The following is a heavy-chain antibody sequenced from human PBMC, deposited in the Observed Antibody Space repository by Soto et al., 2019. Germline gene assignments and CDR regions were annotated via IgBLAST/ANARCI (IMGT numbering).Heavy chain of an antibody. CDR2: INHSGST. CDR1: GGSFSGYY. CDR3: ARGPNIVGAPDAFDI. Sequence: SETLSLTCAVYGGSFSGYYWSWIRQPPGKGLEWIGEINHSGSTNYNPSLKSRVTISVDTSKNQFSLKRSSVTAADTAVYYCARGPNIVGAPDAFDIWGQGTMVTVSS. D-gene: IGHD1-26*01. V-gene: IGHV4-34*01. J-gene: IGHJ3*02.